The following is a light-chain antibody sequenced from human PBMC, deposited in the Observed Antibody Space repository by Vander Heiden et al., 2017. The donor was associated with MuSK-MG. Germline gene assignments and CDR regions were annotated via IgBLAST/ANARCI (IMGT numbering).Light chain of an antibody. CDR3: HQYNSIPYT. V-gene: IGKV4-1*01. J-gene: IGKJ2*01. CDR2: CAS. CDR1: QSVLYSSNNKNY. Sequence: DIVMTQSPDSLAVSLGERATINCKSSQSVLYSSNNKNYLAWYQHKPGQPPKLLIYCASTRESGVPDRFSGSGSGTDFTLTISSLQAEDVAVYYCHQYNSIPYTFGQGTKLEIK.